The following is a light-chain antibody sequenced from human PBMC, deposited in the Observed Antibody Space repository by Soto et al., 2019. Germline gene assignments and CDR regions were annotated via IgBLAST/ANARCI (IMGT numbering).Light chain of an antibody. CDR1: SSNVGGYNY. Sequence: QSVLTQPRSVSASPGQSVTISCTGTSSNVGGYNYVSWYQQNPGKAPKFMIYDASKRPPGVPDRFSGSKSGNAASLTISGLQAEDEADYYCCSYAASYTLVFGGGTKLTVL. J-gene: IGLJ2*01. V-gene: IGLV2-11*01. CDR3: CSYAASYTLV. CDR2: DAS.